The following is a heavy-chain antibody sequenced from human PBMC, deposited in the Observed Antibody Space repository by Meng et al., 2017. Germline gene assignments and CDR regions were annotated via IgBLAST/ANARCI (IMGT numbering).Heavy chain of an antibody. CDR3: ARTNCSGGSCYSFHFDY. J-gene: IGHJ4*02. Sequence: QVELVRSGGGVKKPGASVKVSCKASGYTFTSYYMHWVRQAPGQGLEWMGIINPSGGSTSYAQKFQGRVTMTRDTSTSTVYMELSSLRSEDTAVYYCARTNCSGGSCYSFHFDYWGQGTLVTVSS. CDR1: GYTFTSYY. CDR2: INPSGGST. D-gene: IGHD2-15*01. V-gene: IGHV1-46*01.